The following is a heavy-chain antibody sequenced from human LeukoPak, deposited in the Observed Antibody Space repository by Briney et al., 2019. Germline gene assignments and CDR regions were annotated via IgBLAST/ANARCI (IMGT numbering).Heavy chain of an antibody. CDR1: GYTFTGYY. J-gene: IGHJ5*02. CDR3: ARDLEFPGKWLDP. V-gene: IGHV1-2*02. D-gene: IGHD1-1*01. Sequence: ASVKVSCKASGYTFTGYYMHWVRQAPGQGPEWMGWINPNSGGTNYAQKFQGRVTMTRDTSISTGYMELSRLRYDNTAVYYCARDLEFPGKWLDPWGQGNLVTVSS. CDR2: INPNSGGT.